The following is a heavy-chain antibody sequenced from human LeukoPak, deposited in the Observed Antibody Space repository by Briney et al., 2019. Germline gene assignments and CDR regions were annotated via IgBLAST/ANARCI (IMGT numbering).Heavy chain of an antibody. CDR2: IYSSGNT. J-gene: IGHJ4*02. D-gene: IGHD6-13*01. Sequence: GGSLRLSWAASGVGVRSNYMRWVRQAPGKGLEWVSVIYSSGNTYYADSVKDRFTISRDNSKNTMYLQMNSLRTEDTAVYYCARRRSSSWGIDYWGQGTLVTVSS. V-gene: IGHV3-66*02. CDR3: ARRRSSSWGIDY. CDR1: GVGVRSNY.